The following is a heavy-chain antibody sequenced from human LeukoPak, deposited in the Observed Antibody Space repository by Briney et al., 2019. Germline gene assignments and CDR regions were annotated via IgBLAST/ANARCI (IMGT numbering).Heavy chain of an antibody. V-gene: IGHV4-30-2*01. CDR1: GGSISSGGYS. CDR2: IYHSGST. D-gene: IGHD6-13*01. Sequence: SQTLSLTCAVSGGSISSGGYSWSWIRQPPGKGLEWTGYIYHSGSTYYNPSLKSRVTISVDRSKNQFSLKLSSVTAADTAVYYCARVWQQLVLDYWGQGTLVTVSS. J-gene: IGHJ4*02. CDR3: ARVWQQLVLDY.